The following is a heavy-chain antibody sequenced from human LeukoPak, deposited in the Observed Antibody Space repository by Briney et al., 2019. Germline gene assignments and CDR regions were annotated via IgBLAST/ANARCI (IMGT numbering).Heavy chain of an antibody. CDR1: GYTFTDYY. CDR3: ARGGGGCSSASCSWTDYFYYMDV. D-gene: IGHD2-2*01. CDR2: INPNSGGR. Sequence: ASVNVSCKASGYTFTDYYIHWVLQAPGQGLEWMGWINPNSGGRSYAQKFQGRVTMTRDTSISATYLDLSRLRSDDTAVYYCARGGGGCSSASCSWTDYFYYMDVWGTGTTVTVSS. J-gene: IGHJ6*03. V-gene: IGHV1-2*02.